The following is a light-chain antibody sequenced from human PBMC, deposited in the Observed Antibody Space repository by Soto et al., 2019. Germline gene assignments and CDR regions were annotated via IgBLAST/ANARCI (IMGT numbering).Light chain of an antibody. CDR3: QQYGSSHVT. Sequence: EIVLAQSPGTLSLSPGASATLSCRASQSVSSNSLAWYQQKPGQAPRLLIYDASRRATGIPDRFSAGGSGTDFTFTITRLEPEDFAVYHCQQYGSSHVTFGQGTKVEIK. V-gene: IGKV3-20*01. CDR2: DAS. CDR1: QSVSSNS. J-gene: IGKJ2*01.